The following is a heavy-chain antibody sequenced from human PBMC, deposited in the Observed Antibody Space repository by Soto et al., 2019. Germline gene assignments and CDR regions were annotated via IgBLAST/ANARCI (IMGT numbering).Heavy chain of an antibody. CDR2: IIPISGTA. J-gene: IGHJ6*02. CDR3: ARSQGSSTSLEIYYYYYYGMDV. Sequence: QVQLVQSGAEVKKPGSSVKVSCKASGGTFSSYAISWVRQAPGQGLEWMGGIIPISGTANYAQKFQGRVTITADESTSTAYMELCSLRSEDTAVYSCARSQGSSTSLEIYYYYYYGMDVWGQGTTVTVSS. CDR1: GGTFSSYA. V-gene: IGHV1-69*01. D-gene: IGHD2-2*01.